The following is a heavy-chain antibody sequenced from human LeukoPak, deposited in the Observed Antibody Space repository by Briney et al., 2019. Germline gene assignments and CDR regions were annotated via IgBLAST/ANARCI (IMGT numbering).Heavy chain of an antibody. V-gene: IGHV4-4*07. J-gene: IGHJ3*02. CDR3: ARHFSGYYYGSGSQRGAFDI. D-gene: IGHD3-10*01. CDR1: GGSISGSY. CDR2: IYSNEIT. Sequence: PSETLSLTCTVSGGSISGSYWTWVRQPAGKGLEWIGRIYSNEITNYNPSLKSRVTMSGDTSKNQFSLKLTSVTAADTAVYYCARHFSGYYYGSGSQRGAFDIWGQGTMVTVSS.